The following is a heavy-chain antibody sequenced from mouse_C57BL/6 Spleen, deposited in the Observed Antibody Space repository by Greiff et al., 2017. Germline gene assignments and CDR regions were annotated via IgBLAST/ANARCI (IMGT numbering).Heavy chain of an antibody. CDR2: IYPGSGNT. V-gene: IGHV1-76*01. CDR3: ARQTAQASFDY. Sequence: QVQLQQSGAELVRPGASVKLSCKASGYTFTDYYINWVKQRPGQGLEWIARIYPGSGNTYYNEKFKGKATLTAEKSSSTAYMQLSSLTSEDSAVXFCARQTAQASFDYWGQGTTLTVSS. J-gene: IGHJ2*01. D-gene: IGHD3-2*02. CDR1: GYTFTDYY.